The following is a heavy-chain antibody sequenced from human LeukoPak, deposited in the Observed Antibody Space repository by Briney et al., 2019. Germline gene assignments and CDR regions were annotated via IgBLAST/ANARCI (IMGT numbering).Heavy chain of an antibody. V-gene: IGHV1-69*13. CDR3: ARDLFPLRLGELSSPDY. D-gene: IGHD3-16*02. CDR1: GGTFSSYA. CDR2: IIPIFGTA. J-gene: IGHJ4*02. Sequence: SVKVSCKASGGTFSSYAISWVRQAPGQGLEWMGGIIPIFGTANYAQKFQGRVTITADESTSTAYMELSSLRSEDTAVYYCARDLFPLRLGELSSPDYWGQGTLVTVSS.